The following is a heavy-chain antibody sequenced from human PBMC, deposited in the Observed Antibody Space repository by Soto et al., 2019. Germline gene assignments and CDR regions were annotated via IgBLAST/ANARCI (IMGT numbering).Heavy chain of an antibody. D-gene: IGHD6-6*01. CDR1: GYTVTSYA. CDR2: INAGNGNT. Sequence: ASVKVSCKASGYTVTSYAMHWVRPAPGQRLEWMGWINAGNGNTKYSQKFQGRVTITRDTSASTAYMELSSLRSEDTAVYYCARSPPEYIPFDYWGQGTLVTVSP. J-gene: IGHJ4*02. V-gene: IGHV1-3*01. CDR3: ARSPPEYIPFDY.